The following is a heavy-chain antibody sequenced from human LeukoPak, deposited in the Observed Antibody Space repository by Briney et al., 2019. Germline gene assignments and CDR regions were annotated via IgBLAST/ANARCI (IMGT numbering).Heavy chain of an antibody. CDR1: GHSISSGYY. Sequence: SETLSLTCTVSGHSISSGYYWGWIRQPPGKGLEWIGSIYHSGSTYYNPSLKSRVTISVDTSKNQISLKLSSVTAADTAVYYCAREDSSGWFPWGQGTLVTVSS. D-gene: IGHD6-19*01. J-gene: IGHJ5*02. V-gene: IGHV4-38-2*02. CDR2: IYHSGST. CDR3: AREDSSGWFP.